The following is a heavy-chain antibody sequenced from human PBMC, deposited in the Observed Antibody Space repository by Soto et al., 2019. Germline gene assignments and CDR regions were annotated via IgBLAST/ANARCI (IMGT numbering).Heavy chain of an antibody. CDR1: CFRFNNDF. J-gene: IGHJ6*02. V-gene: IGHV1-3*01. CDR2: IHAGNGAT. CDR3: ESIGTEYSDDRLDG. D-gene: IGHD4-4*01. Sequence: AAVTDSNPATCFRFNNDFFHLLLPAPGPRLEWMGWIHAGNGATEYSQNFQDRVTITRDTSANTGYMDLSRLTSEDTVLYYWESIGTEYSDDRLDGWGQGTTVTVSS.